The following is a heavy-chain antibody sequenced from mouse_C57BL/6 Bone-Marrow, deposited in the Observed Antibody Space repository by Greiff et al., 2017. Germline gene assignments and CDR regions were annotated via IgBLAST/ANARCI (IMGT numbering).Heavy chain of an antibody. J-gene: IGHJ2*01. CDR2: IDPENGDT. V-gene: IGHV14-4*01. CDR1: GFNIKDDY. D-gene: IGHD2-14*01. Sequence: VQLKQPGAELVRPGASVKLSCTASGFNIKDDYMHWVKQRPEQGLEWIGWIDPENGDTEYASKFQGKSTITADTSSNTAYLQLSSLTSEDTAVYYCTTVGLYWGQGTTLTVSS. CDR3: TTVGLY.